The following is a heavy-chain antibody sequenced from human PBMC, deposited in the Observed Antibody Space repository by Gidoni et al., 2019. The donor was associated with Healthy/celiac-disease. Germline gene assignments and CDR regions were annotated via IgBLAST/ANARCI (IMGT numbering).Heavy chain of an antibody. CDR1: AFTLRSYW. D-gene: IGHD2-15*01. Sequence: EVQLVESGGGLVPHCGSLRLSCAASAFTLRSYWLSWVRQAPGKGLEWVANIKQDGSEKYYGDCVKGRFTISRDNAKNSLYLQMNSLRAEDTAVYYCARDRILGWADYYYYGMDVWGQGTKVTVSS. V-gene: IGHV3-7*01. CDR3: ARDRILGWADYYYYGMDV. J-gene: IGHJ6*02. CDR2: IKQDGSEK.